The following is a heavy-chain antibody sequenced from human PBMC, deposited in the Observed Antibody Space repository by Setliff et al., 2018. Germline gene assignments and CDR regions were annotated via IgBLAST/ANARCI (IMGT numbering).Heavy chain of an antibody. V-gene: IGHV1-8*02. CDR1: GYTFTAYD. CDR3: ARGALVLQFLEWLSRFNYMDV. J-gene: IGHJ6*03. Sequence: ASVKVSCKASGYTFTAYDIVWVRQATGQGLEWMGWMNPNSGRTGYPQKSQGRVTMSRNTSISTAYMELSSLRSEDTTVYFCARGALVLQFLEWLSRFNYMDVWGKGTTVTVSS. D-gene: IGHD3-3*01. CDR2: MNPNSGRT.